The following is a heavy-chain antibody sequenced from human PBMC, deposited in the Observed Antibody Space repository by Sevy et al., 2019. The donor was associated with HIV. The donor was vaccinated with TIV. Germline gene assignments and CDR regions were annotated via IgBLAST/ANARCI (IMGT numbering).Heavy chain of an antibody. CDR1: GFTFSNYA. D-gene: IGHD3-22*01. J-gene: IGHJ4*02. Sequence: GGSLRLSCGASGFTFSNYAMNWVRQAPGKGLEWVSAISGSGGNTYYADSVKGRFTISRDNAKNTLYLQMNSLRAEDTAVYYCAKDWGGTYYDSSGWGQGTLVTVSS. CDR2: ISGSGGNT. CDR3: AKDWGGTYYDSSG. V-gene: IGHV3-23*01.